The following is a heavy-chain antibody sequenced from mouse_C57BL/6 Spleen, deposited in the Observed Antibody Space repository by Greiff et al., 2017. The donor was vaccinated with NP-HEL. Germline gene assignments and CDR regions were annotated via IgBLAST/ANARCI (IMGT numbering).Heavy chain of an antibody. D-gene: IGHD2-1*01. CDR2: IDPSDSYT. V-gene: IGHV1-69*01. J-gene: IGHJ2*01. Sequence: VQLQQPGAELVMPGASVKLSCKASGYTFTSYWMHWVKQRPGQGLEWIGEIDPSDSYTNYNQKFKGKSTLTVDKSSSTAYMQLSSLTSEDSAVSYCARYGNFYFDYWGQGTTLTVSS. CDR3: ARYGNFYFDY. CDR1: GYTFTSYW.